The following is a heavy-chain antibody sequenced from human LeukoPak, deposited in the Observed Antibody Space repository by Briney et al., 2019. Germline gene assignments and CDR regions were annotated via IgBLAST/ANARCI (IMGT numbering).Heavy chain of an antibody. J-gene: IGHJ5*02. CDR1: GGSFSGYY. Sequence: SETLSLTCAVYGGSFSGYYWSWIRQPPGKGLEWIGYIYYSGSTNYNPSLKSRVTISVDTSKNQFSLKLSSVTAADTAVYYCAREHYYDSSGSQGFDPWGQGTLVTVSS. D-gene: IGHD3-22*01. CDR3: AREHYYDSSGSQGFDP. V-gene: IGHV4-59*01. CDR2: IYYSGST.